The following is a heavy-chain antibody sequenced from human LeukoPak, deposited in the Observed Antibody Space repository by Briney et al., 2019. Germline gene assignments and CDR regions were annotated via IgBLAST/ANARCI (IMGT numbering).Heavy chain of an antibody. CDR3: ARAGTAGSLWYFDL. CDR1: GYTFTSYA. J-gene: IGHJ2*01. Sequence: ASVKVSCKTSGYTFTSYAMNWVRQGPGQGLEWMGWINTNTGNPTCAQGFTGRFVFSLDTSVSTAYLQISSLKAEDTAVYYCARAGTAGSLWYFDLWGRGTLVTVSS. D-gene: IGHD2-21*02. V-gene: IGHV7-4-1*02. CDR2: INTNTGNP.